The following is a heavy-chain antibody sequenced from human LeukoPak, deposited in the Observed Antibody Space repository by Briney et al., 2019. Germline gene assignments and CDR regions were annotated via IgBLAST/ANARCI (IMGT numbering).Heavy chain of an antibody. CDR2: ISWNSGSI. CDR1: GFTFDDYA. CDR3: AKELGHTLPFDC. D-gene: IGHD2-2*02. Sequence: PGGSLRLSCAASGFTFDDYAMHWVRQAPGKGLEWVSGISWNSGSIGYADSVKGRFTISRDNAKNSLYLQMNSLRGEDTAIYYCAKELGHTLPFDCWGQGTLVTVSS. J-gene: IGHJ4*02. V-gene: IGHV3-9*01.